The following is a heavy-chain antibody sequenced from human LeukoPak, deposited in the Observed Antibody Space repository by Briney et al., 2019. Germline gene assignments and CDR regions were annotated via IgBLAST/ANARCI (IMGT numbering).Heavy chain of an antibody. Sequence: PSETLSLTCTASGGSISSGGYYWSWIRQPPGKGLEWIGYIYHSGSTYYNPSLKSRVTISVDRSKNQFSLKLSSVTAADTAVYYCARAAISTNWFDPWGQGTLVTVSS. CDR2: IYHSGST. D-gene: IGHD3-3*01. J-gene: IGHJ5*02. V-gene: IGHV4-30-2*01. CDR3: ARAAISTNWFDP. CDR1: GGSISSGGYY.